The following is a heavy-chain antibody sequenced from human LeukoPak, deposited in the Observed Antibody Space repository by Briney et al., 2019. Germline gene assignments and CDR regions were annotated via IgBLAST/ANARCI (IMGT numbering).Heavy chain of an antibody. CDR2: ISYDGSNK. J-gene: IGHJ3*02. V-gene: IGHV3-30*18. CDR1: GFTFSSYG. Sequence: GGSLRLFCAASGFTFSSYGMHWVRQAPGKGLEWVAVISYDGSNKYYADSVKGRFTISRDNSKNTLYLQMNSLRAEDTAVYYCAKDGGVGAFDIWGQGTMVTVSS. D-gene: IGHD3-16*01. CDR3: AKDGGVGAFDI.